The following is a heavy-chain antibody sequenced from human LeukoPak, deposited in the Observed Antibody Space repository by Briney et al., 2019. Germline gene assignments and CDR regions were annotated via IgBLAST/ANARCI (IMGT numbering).Heavy chain of an antibody. CDR2: IYPGDSDT. V-gene: IGHV5-51*01. J-gene: IGHJ5*02. CDR1: GYSFTSYW. Sequence: GESLKISCKGSGYSFTSYWIGWVRQMPGKGLGWMGIIYPGDSDTRYSPSFQGQVTISADKSISTAYLQWSSLKASDTAMYYCARQGYDILTGCTRHNWFDPWGQGTLVTVSS. CDR3: ARQGYDILTGCTRHNWFDP. D-gene: IGHD3-9*01.